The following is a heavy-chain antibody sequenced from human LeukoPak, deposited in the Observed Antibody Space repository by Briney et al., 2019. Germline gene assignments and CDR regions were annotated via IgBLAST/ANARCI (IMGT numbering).Heavy chain of an antibody. J-gene: IGHJ6*01. Sequence: PSETLSLTCTVSGGSISSYYWSWIRQPPGKGLEWIGCIYYSGSTNYNPSLKSRVTISVDTSKNQFSLKLSSVTAADTAVYYCAGGYCCKNSWYGNGVLGKGTTVTVSS. D-gene: IGHD6-13*01. V-gene: IGHV4-59*01. CDR3: AGGYCCKNSWYGNGV. CDR2: IYYSGST. CDR1: GGSISSYY.